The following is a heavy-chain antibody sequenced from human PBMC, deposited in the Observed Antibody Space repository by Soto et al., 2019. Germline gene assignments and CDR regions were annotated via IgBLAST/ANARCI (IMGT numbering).Heavy chain of an antibody. J-gene: IGHJ4*02. D-gene: IGHD6-19*01. Sequence: SETLSLTCSVSGGSMSSSSYYWGWIRQPPGKGLEWIGTFHYSGSTYYSPSLRSRVTISVDTSKNQFSLKLSSVTAADTAVYYCARCQRAVAVASYYFVDYWGQGTLVT. CDR3: ARCQRAVAVASYYFVDY. CDR2: FHYSGST. CDR1: GGSMSSSSYY. V-gene: IGHV4-39*01.